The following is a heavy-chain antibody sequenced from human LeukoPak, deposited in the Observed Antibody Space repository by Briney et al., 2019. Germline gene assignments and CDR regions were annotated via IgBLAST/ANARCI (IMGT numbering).Heavy chain of an antibody. CDR2: ISGFNGKT. J-gene: IGHJ5*02. V-gene: IGHV1-18*01. CDR3: ARVGSSGEFDL. D-gene: IGHD6-13*01. CDR1: GGTFSNYA. Sequence: AASVKVSCKASGGTFSNYAISWVRQAPGQGLEWMGWISGFNGKTNYAVRVQDRLTLTTDTSTNTTTLDLRGLRPDDTAMYYCARVGSSGEFDLWGQGTLLTVSS.